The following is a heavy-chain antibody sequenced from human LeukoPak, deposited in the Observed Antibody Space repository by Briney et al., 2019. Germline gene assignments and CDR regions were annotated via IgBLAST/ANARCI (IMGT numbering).Heavy chain of an antibody. Sequence: GGSLRLSCGASGFTFTSYGMHWVRQAPGKGLEWVAVISYDGTEKYYADSVKGRFIISRDNPRNTLYLQMNILRTEDTAVYYCAKEGTPQVSTWYDLWGQGTQVIVSS. CDR2: ISYDGTEK. CDR3: AKEGTPQVSTWYDL. D-gene: IGHD3-10*01. J-gene: IGHJ5*02. V-gene: IGHV3-30*18. CDR1: GFTFTSYG.